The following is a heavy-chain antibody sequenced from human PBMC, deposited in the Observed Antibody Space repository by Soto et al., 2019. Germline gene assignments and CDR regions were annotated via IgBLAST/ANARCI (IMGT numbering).Heavy chain of an antibody. V-gene: IGHV3-66*01. J-gene: IGHJ5*02. D-gene: IGHD3-22*01. Sequence: VQLVESGGGLVQPGGSLRLSCAASGFTVSSNYMSWVRQAPGKGLEWVSVIYSGGTTYYADSVKGRFTISRDNSKNTLYLQMNSLRAEDTAVYYCARNGDSSDYRGWFAPWGQGTLVTVSS. CDR1: GFTVSSNY. CDR2: IYSGGTT. CDR3: ARNGDSSDYRGWFAP.